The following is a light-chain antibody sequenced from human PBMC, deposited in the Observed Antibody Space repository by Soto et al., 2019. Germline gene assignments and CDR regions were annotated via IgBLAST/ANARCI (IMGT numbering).Light chain of an antibody. V-gene: IGKV3-11*01. Sequence: EVVLTQSPATLSLSPGESATLSCKASESVGSYLAWYQQRPGQAPRLVIYDSSSRATGIPARFSGSGSGTDFTLTISSREPEDFAVYYCQQGGNRPPRTFGQGTKVEIK. J-gene: IGKJ1*01. CDR1: ESVGSY. CDR2: DSS. CDR3: QQGGNRPPRT.